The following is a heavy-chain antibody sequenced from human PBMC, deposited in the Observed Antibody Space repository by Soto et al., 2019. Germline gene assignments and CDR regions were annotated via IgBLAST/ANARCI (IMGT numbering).Heavy chain of an antibody. D-gene: IGHD3-10*01. J-gene: IGHJ6*02. CDR3: ARDNYGSGVGAPYGMDV. CDR1: GGSISSSNW. CDR2: IYHSGST. V-gene: IGHV4-4*02. Sequence: PSETLSLTCAVSGGSISSSNWWSWVRQPPGKGLEWIGEIYHSGSTNNNPSLKSQATKSVDKSKNKFSLKLSSVTAADTAVYFCARDNYGSGVGAPYGMDVWGQGTTVTVSS.